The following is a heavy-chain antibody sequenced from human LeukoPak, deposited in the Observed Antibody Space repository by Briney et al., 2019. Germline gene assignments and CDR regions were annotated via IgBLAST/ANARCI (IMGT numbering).Heavy chain of an antibody. Sequence: GRSLRLSCAASGFKFRSYGMHWVRQAPGKGLEWVALISFDESNKYYLDSVKGRFTISRDNAKNSLYLQMNSLRAEDTAVYYCAELGITMIGGVWGKGTTVTISS. J-gene: IGHJ6*04. CDR2: ISFDESNK. CDR1: GFKFRSYG. D-gene: IGHD3-10*02. CDR3: AELGITMIGGV. V-gene: IGHV3-30*18.